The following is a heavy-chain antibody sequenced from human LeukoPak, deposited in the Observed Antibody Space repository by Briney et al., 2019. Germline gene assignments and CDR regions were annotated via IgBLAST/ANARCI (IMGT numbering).Heavy chain of an antibody. D-gene: IGHD3-3*01. CDR3: ARAGVVSNPNSYWYFDL. CDR2: IYYSGST. V-gene: IGHV4-59*01. CDR1: GGSISSYY. J-gene: IGHJ2*01. Sequence: PSETLSLTCTVSGGSISSYYWSWIRQPPGKGLEWIGYIYYSGSTNCNPSLESRVTISVDTSKNQFSLKLSSVTAADTAVYYCARAGVVSNPNSYWYFDLWGRGTLVTVSS.